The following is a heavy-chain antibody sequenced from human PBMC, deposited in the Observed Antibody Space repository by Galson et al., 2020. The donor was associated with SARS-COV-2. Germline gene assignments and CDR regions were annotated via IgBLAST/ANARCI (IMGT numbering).Heavy chain of an antibody. V-gene: IGHV2-70*01. J-gene: IGHJ6*02. CDR1: GFSLSTSGMC. Sequence: SGPTLVKPTQTLTLTCTFSGFSLSTSGMCVSWIRQPPGKALEWLALIDWDDDKYYSTSLKTRLTISKDTSKNQVVLTMTNMDPVDTATYYCARIPLVEPDYYYYGMDVWGQGTTVTVSS. CDR3: ARIPLVEPDYYYYGMDV. CDR2: IDWDDDK. D-gene: IGHD2-2*01.